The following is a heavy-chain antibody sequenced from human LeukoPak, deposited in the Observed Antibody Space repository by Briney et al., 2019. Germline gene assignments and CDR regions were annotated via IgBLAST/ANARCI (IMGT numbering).Heavy chain of an antibody. Sequence: QPGGSLRLSCAASGFTFSSYSMNWVRQAPGKGLEWVSYISSSSSTIYYADSVKGRFTISRDNAKNSLYLQKNSLRAEDTAVYYYARGPPTSRLLPFDYWGQGTLVTVSS. D-gene: IGHD2-15*01. CDR1: GFTFSSYS. CDR3: ARGPPTSRLLPFDY. J-gene: IGHJ4*02. V-gene: IGHV3-48*01. CDR2: ISSSSSTI.